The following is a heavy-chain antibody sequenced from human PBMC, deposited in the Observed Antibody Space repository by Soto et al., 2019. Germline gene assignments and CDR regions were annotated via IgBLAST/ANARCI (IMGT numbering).Heavy chain of an antibody. J-gene: IGHJ6*03. CDR3: ARSSTLLYYYYYMDV. Sequence: QVTLKESGPVLVKPTEPLTLTCTVSGFSLSNARMGVSWIRQPPGKALEWLAHIFSNDAKSYSTSLKSRLTISKDTSKSQVVLTMTNMDPVDTATYYCARSSTLLYYYYYMDVWGKGTTVTVSS. CDR2: IFSNDAK. D-gene: IGHD3-16*01. CDR1: GFSLSNARMG. V-gene: IGHV2-26*01.